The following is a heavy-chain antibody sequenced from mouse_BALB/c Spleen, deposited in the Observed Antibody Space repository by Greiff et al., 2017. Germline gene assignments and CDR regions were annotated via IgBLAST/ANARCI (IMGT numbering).Heavy chain of an antibody. CDR3: ARDRDYGTLYAMDY. Sequence: EVMLVESGGGLVKPGGSLKLSCAASGFTFSDYYMSWVRQTPEKRLEWVATISDGGSYTYYPDSVKGRFTISRDNAKNNLYLQMSSLKSEDTAMYYCARDRDYGTLYAMDYWGQGTSVTVSS. V-gene: IGHV5-4*02. D-gene: IGHD1-1*01. CDR2: ISDGGSYT. J-gene: IGHJ4*01. CDR1: GFTFSDYY.